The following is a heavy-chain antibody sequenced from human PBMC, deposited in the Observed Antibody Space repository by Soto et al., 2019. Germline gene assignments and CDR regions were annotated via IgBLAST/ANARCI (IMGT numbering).Heavy chain of an antibody. CDR3: ASQAAVGTRRGACYFDY. D-gene: IGHD6-13*01. V-gene: IGHV4-39*01. CDR2: IYYSGST. CDR1: GDSISSSIYY. J-gene: IGHJ4*02. Sequence: QLQLQESGPGLVKPSETLSLTCTVSGDSISSSIYYWGWIRQPPGKGLEWIGTIYYSGSTFYNPSLRSRVTISVDTSKNRFSLRLSSVTAADTAVYYGASQAAVGTRRGACYFDYWGQGTLVTVSS.